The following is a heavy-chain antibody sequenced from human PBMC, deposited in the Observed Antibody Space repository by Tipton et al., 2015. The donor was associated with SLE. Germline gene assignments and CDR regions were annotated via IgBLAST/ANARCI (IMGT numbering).Heavy chain of an antibody. D-gene: IGHD3-16*01. CDR3: ARGGGP. Sequence: TLSLTCAVYGESFSGYYWTWIRQPPGKGLEWIGEVDPSGSTNYNPSLRSRVTISIDTSKNQFSLRLKSVTAADTAVYYCARGGGPWGQGTLVTVSS. J-gene: IGHJ5*02. V-gene: IGHV4-34*01. CDR2: VDPSGST. CDR1: GESFSGYY.